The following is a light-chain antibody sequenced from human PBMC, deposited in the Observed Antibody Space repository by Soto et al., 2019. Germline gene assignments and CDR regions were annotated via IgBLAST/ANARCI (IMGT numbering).Light chain of an antibody. CDR1: QTISKTY. V-gene: IGKV3-20*01. Sequence: EIVLTQSPGTLSLSPGERAALSCRASQTISKTYIAWFQQRPGQPPSLLISATSSRATGIPDRFSGSGSGTDFTLTIRRLEPEDFAVYYCQQYVISPFTFGPGTKVEIK. CDR2: ATS. J-gene: IGKJ3*01. CDR3: QQYVISPFT.